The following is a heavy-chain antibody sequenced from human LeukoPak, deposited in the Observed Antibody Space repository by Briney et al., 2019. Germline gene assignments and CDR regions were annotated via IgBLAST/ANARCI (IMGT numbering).Heavy chain of an antibody. CDR3: ARGITYDFWSGPDAFDI. CDR1: GFTVRSYE. Sequence: GGSLRLSCAASGFTVRSYEMNWVRQALGKGLEWVSYISSSSTIYYADSVKGRFTSSRDNAKNSLYLQMNSLRAEDTAVYYCARGITYDFWSGPDAFDIWGQGTMVTVSS. V-gene: IGHV3-48*03. J-gene: IGHJ3*02. D-gene: IGHD3-3*01. CDR2: ISSSSTI.